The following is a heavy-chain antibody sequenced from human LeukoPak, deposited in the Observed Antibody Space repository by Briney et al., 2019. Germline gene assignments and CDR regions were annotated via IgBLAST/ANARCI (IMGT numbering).Heavy chain of an antibody. CDR1: GYTFTSYA. D-gene: IGHD6-13*01. J-gene: IGHJ4*02. CDR3: AIAAAGYRTPLDY. Sequence: ASVKVSCKASGYTFTSYAMHWVRQAPGQSLEWMGWINAGNGNTKYSQKFQGRVTITRDTSASTAYMELSSLRSEDTAVYYCAIAAAGYRTPLDYWGQGTLVTVSS. CDR2: INAGNGNT. V-gene: IGHV1-3*01.